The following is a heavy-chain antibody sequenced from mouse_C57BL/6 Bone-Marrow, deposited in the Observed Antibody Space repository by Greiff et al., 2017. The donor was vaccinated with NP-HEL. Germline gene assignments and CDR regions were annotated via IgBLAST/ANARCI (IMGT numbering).Heavy chain of an antibody. CDR3: ARGIRRGFAY. V-gene: IGHV3-6*01. Sequence: DVQLVESGPGLVKPSQSLSLTCSVTGYSITSGYYWNWIRQFPGNKLEWMGYISYDGSNNYNPSLKNRISITRDTSKNQFFLKLNSVTTEDTATYYCARGIRRGFAYWGQGTLVTVSA. CDR2: ISYDGSN. CDR1: GYSITSGYY. J-gene: IGHJ3*01.